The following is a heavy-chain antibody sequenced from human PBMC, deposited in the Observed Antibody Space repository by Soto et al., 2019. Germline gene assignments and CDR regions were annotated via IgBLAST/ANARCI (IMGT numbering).Heavy chain of an antibody. CDR1: AYIFTTFW. D-gene: IGHD6-6*01. V-gene: IGHV5-51*01. Sequence: GESLKISCKGSAYIFTTFWIGWVRQMPGKGLEWMGIIYPGDSDTRYSPSFQGQVTISADKSISTAYLQWSSLKASDTAMYYCARGAYHTTSSDAGWFDPWGQGTLVTVSS. CDR3: ARGAYHTTSSDAGWFDP. J-gene: IGHJ5*02. CDR2: IYPGDSDT.